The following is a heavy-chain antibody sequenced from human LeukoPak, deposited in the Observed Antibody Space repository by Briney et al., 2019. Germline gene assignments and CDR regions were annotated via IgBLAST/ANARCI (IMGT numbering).Heavy chain of an antibody. J-gene: IGHJ3*02. Sequence: SVKVSCKASGGTSSSYAISWVRQAPGQGLEWMGGIIPIFGTANYAQKFQGRVAITADESTSTAYMELSGLRSEDTAVYYCARDTAMVTSSFDIWGQGTMVTVSS. CDR3: ARDTAMVTSSFDI. CDR1: GGTSSSYA. CDR2: IIPIFGTA. V-gene: IGHV1-69*13. D-gene: IGHD5-18*01.